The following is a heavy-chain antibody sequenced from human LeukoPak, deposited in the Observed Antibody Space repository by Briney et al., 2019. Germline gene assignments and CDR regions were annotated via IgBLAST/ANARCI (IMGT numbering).Heavy chain of an antibody. CDR2: IRDDGGNK. J-gene: IGHJ4*02. CDR3: ARAITNYGYIFDY. Sequence: PGGSLRLSCAASGFTFATYGMHWVRQAPGKGLEWVAFIRDDGGNKYYTHSVKGRFTISRDNSKNTVYLQMSSLRAEDTAVYYCARAITNYGYIFDYWGQGTLVTVSS. D-gene: IGHD5-18*01. V-gene: IGHV3-30*02. CDR1: GFTFATYG.